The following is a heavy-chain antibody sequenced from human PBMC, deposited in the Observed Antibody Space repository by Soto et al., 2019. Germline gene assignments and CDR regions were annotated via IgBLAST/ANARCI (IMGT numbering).Heavy chain of an antibody. CDR2: ISYDGSNK. J-gene: IGHJ6*02. V-gene: IGHV3-30*18. Sequence: WGSLTLYCAASGFTFSSYGMHWVRQAPGKGLEWVAVISYDGSNKYYADSVKGRFTISRDNSKNTLYLQMNSLRAEDTAVYYCAKDLVGATLPPRDYYYYYGMDVWGQGTTVTVSS. CDR3: AKDLVGATLPPRDYYYYYGMDV. CDR1: GFTFSSYG. D-gene: IGHD1-26*01.